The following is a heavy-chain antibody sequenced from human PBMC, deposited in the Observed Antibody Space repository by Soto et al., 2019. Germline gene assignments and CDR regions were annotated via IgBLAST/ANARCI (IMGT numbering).Heavy chain of an antibody. CDR1: GFTFSSFA. CDR2: ISGSGDGT. Sequence: LRLSCAASGFTFSSFALSWVRQAPGKGLEWVSAISGSGDGTDYADSVKGRFTISRDNSKNTLYLQMNSLRAEDTAVYYCAGPGYSSQDYWGQGALVTVS. J-gene: IGHJ4*02. V-gene: IGHV3-23*01. D-gene: IGHD5-18*01. CDR3: AGPGYSSQDY.